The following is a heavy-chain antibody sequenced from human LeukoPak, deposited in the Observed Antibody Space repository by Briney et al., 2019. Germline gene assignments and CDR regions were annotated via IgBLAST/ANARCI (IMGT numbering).Heavy chain of an antibody. CDR2: IYTSGGT. D-gene: IGHD3-10*01. J-gene: IGHJ4*02. CDR3: ARTRYYYNSRSYGAPYYFDY. V-gene: IGHV4-61*02. Sequence: PSETLSLTCTVSGGSISSGSYYWSWIRQPAGKGLEWIGRIYTSGGTNYNPSLKSRVTISVDTSKNQFSLKLSSVTAADTAVYYCARTRYYYNSRSYGAPYYFDYWGQGTLVTVSS. CDR1: GGSISSGSYY.